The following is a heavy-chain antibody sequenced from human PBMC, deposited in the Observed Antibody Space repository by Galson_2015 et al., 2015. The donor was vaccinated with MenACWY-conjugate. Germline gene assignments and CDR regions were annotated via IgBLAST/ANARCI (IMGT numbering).Heavy chain of an antibody. CDR2: ISYDGSNK. D-gene: IGHD3-3*01. CDR1: GFTFSSYG. V-gene: IGHV3-30*18. CDR3: AKVCTYYDFWSGYSPSVY. Sequence: SLRLSCAASGFTFSSYGMHWVRQAPGKGLEWVAVISYDGSNKYYADSVKGRFTISRDNSKNTLYLQMNSLRAEDTAVYYCAKVCTYYDFWSGYSPSVYWGQGTLVTVSS. J-gene: IGHJ4*02.